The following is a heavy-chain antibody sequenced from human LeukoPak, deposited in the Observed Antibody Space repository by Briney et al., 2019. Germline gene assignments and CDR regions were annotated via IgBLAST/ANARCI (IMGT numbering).Heavy chain of an antibody. J-gene: IGHJ4*02. CDR2: ITSSGETT. CDR3: AKMQGYFDH. CDR1: GFTFSSYA. V-gene: IGHV3-23*01. Sequence: GGSLRLSCSASGFTFSSYAMHWVRQAPGKGLEWVSAITSSGETTYYADSVKGRFTISRDNSKNMVYLQMNSLRAEDAATYYCAKMQGYFDHWGQGSLVTVSS.